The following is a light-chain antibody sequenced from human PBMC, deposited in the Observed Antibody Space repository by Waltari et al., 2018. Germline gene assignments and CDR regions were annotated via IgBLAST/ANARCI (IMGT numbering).Light chain of an antibody. J-gene: IGKJ4*01. CDR2: AAS. V-gene: IGKV1-9*01. Sequence: DIQLTQSPSFLSASVGDRVTFTCRASQGMSGYLAWYQQNPNKAPKLLINAASTLQSGVPSRFSGGKSGTEFTLTISSLQPEDFATYFCQHVYSYPVTFGGGTTLDI. CDR1: QGMSGY. CDR3: QHVYSYPVT.